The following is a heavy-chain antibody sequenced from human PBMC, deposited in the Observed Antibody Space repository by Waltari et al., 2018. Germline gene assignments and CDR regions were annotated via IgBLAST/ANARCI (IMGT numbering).Heavy chain of an antibody. CDR1: GYTFSSYY. CDR2: INPTGGGT. Sequence: QVQLVQSGAEVKKPGASVKVSCKASGYTFSSYYMYWVRQAPGQGLEWVGVINPTGGGTNYEQKFQGRVTRTRDTSTSTVYMELSSLRSDDTAVYYCARDPTTIFGVDVWGQGTTVTVSS. CDR3: ARDPTTIFGVDV. J-gene: IGHJ6*02. D-gene: IGHD1-7*01. V-gene: IGHV1-46*01.